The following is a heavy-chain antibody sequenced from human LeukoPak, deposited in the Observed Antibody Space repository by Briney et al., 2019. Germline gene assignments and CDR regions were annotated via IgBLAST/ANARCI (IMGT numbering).Heavy chain of an antibody. J-gene: IGHJ5*02. CDR1: GYTFTSYY. V-gene: IGHV1-46*01. Sequence: ASVKVSCKAFGYTFTSYYMHWVRQAPGQGLEWMGIISPSDGSTKYAQKFQGRVIMTRDTATSTVYMELSSLTSEDTAVYYCARDSAKGYCNSPGCSNFFDPWGQGTLVTVSS. D-gene: IGHD2-2*01. CDR2: ISPSDGST. CDR3: ARDSAKGYCNSPGCSNFFDP.